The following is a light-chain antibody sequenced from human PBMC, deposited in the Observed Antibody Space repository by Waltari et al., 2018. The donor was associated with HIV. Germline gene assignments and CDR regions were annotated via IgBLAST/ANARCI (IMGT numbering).Light chain of an antibody. CDR2: DTT. CDR1: TRDVPSGQW. CDR3: SLSFGGAAV. J-gene: IGLJ2*01. Sequence: QAVVTQEPSLTVSPGGPVTPTCGSSTRDVPSGQWPYWFQQKPGQAPRPLIYDTTNKHSWTPARFSGSLLGGKAVLTLSGAQPEDEADYYCSLSFGGAAVFGGGTHVTVL. V-gene: IGLV7-46*01.